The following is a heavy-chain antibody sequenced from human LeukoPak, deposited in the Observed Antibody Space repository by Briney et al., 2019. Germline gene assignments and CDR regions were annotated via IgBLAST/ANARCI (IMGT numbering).Heavy chain of an antibody. Sequence: KTSETLSLTCAVSGGSISNGNWWSWVRQSPGKGLEWIGEIYHSGSTNYNPSVKSRLTISVDKSKNQFSLNLRSVTAADTAVYYCARNWDFWGRGTMVTVSS. CDR3: ARNWDF. J-gene: IGHJ3*01. D-gene: IGHD1-26*01. CDR2: IYHSGST. V-gene: IGHV4-4*02. CDR1: GGSISNGNW.